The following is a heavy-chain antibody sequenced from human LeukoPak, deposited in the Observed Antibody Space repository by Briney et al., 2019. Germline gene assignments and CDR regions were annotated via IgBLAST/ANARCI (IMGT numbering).Heavy chain of an antibody. CDR1: GGTFSSYA. J-gene: IGHJ5*02. CDR2: IIPIFGTA. Sequence: SVKVSCKASGGTFSSYAISWVRQAPGQGLEWMGGIIPIFGTANYAQKFQGRVTITADESTSTAYMELSSLRSEDTAVYYCARGGSNYYGSGPNWFDPWGQGTLVTVSS. CDR3: ARGGSNYYGSGPNWFDP. V-gene: IGHV1-69*01. D-gene: IGHD3-10*01.